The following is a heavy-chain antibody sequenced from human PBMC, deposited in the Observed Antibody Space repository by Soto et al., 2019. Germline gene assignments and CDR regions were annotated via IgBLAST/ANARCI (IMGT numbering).Heavy chain of an antibody. V-gene: IGHV1-3*01. Sequence: ASVKVSCKASGYTFTSYAMHWVRQAPGQRLEWMGWINAGNGNTKYSQKFQGRVTITRDTSASTAYMELSSLRSEDTAVYYCARDQQKRNRYSYAPYYYYYGMDVWRQGTTVTVSS. D-gene: IGHD5-18*01. CDR3: ARDQQKRNRYSYAPYYYYYGMDV. CDR2: INAGNGNT. J-gene: IGHJ6*02. CDR1: GYTFTSYA.